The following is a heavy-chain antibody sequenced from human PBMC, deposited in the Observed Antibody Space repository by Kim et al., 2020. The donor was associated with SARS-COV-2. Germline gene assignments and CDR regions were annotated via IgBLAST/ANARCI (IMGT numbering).Heavy chain of an antibody. D-gene: IGHD6-13*01. J-gene: IGHJ4*02. Sequence: GGSLRLSCAASGFTFSSYSMNWVRQAPGKGLEWVSSISSSSSYIYYADSVKGRFTISRDNAKNSLYLQMNSLRAEDTAVYYCARVREQQLEHLDYWGQGTLVTVSS. V-gene: IGHV3-21*01. CDR2: ISSSSSYI. CDR1: GFTFSSYS. CDR3: ARVREQQLEHLDY.